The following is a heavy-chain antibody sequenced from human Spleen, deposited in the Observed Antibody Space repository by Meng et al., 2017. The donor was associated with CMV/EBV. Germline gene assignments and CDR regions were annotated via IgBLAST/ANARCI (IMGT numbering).Heavy chain of an antibody. CDR2: INPNSGGT. J-gene: IGHJ5*02. Sequence: FTGYYMHWVRQAPGQGLEWMGWINPNSGGTNYAQKFQGRVTMTRDTSISTAYMELSRLRSDDTAVYYCARSIVVVPAAREVNRWFDPWGQGTLVTVSS. CDR3: ARSIVVVPAAREVNRWFDP. D-gene: IGHD2-2*01. V-gene: IGHV1-2*02. CDR1: FTGYY.